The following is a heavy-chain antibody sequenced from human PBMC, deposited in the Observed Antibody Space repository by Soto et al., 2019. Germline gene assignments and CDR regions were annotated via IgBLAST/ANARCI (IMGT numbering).Heavy chain of an antibody. Sequence: QVSLQASGPGLVKPSQTLSLTCVVSGDSITNGDYYWSWIRQPPGKDLEWIAYIYYNGITHYNPSLKSRVTISLDPSKNHFSLKMTSVTGADTAVYSCDLGIQEGFDPWGQGTLVTVSS. V-gene: IGHV4-30-4*01. CDR1: GDSITNGDYY. D-gene: IGHD1-20*01. CDR3: DLGIQEGFDP. J-gene: IGHJ5*02. CDR2: IYYNGIT.